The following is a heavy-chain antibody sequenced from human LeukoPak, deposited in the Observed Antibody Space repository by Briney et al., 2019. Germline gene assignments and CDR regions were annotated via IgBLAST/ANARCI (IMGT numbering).Heavy chain of an antibody. J-gene: IGHJ4*02. Sequence: GGSLRLSCAASGFTFSSYWMSWVRQAPGKGLEWVANIKQDGSEKYYVDSVKGRFTISRDNAKNSLYLQMNSLRSEDTAVYYCARMGIRSSPMVRGVISNWGQGTLVTVSS. CDR3: ARMGIRSSPMVRGVISN. CDR1: GFTFSSYW. D-gene: IGHD3-10*01. V-gene: IGHV3-7*03. CDR2: IKQDGSEK.